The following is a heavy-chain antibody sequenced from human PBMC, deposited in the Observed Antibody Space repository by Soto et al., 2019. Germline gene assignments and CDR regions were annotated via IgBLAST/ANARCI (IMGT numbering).Heavy chain of an antibody. Sequence: ASVKVSCKASGYTFTSYYMHWVRQAPGQGLEWMGIINPSGGSTSYAQKFQGRVTMTRDTSTSTVYMELSSLRSEDTAVYYCARDKKKPEDQDIVVVVAATSWFDPWGQGTLVTVSS. V-gene: IGHV1-46*01. CDR3: ARDKKKPEDQDIVVVVAATSWFDP. J-gene: IGHJ5*02. CDR2: INPSGGST. CDR1: GYTFTSYY. D-gene: IGHD2-15*01.